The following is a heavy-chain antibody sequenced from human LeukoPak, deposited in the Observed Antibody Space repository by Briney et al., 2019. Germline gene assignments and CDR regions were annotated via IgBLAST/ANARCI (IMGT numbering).Heavy chain of an antibody. D-gene: IGHD1-7*01. CDR1: GFTFSSYG. CDR3: AKDLPELLGAFDI. V-gene: IGHV3-33*06. CDR2: IWYDGSNK. J-gene: IGHJ3*02. Sequence: PGRSLRLSCAASGFTFSSYGMHWVRQAPGKGLEWVAVIWYDGSNKYYADSVKGRFTISSDNSKNTLYLQMNSLRAEDTAVYYCAKDLPELLGAFDIWGQGTMVTVSS.